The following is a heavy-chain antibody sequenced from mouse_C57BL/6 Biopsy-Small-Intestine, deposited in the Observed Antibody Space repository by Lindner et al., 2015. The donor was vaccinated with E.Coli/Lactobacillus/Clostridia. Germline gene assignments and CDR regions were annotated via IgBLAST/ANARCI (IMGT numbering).Heavy chain of an antibody. J-gene: IGHJ2*01. V-gene: IGHV1-18*01. CDR3: ARRGWDGFYFDY. CDR1: GYTFTDYN. Sequence: VQLQESGPELVKPGASVRIPCKASGYTFTDYNMDWVKQSHGKSLEWIGDINPNNGGTIYNQKFKGKATLTVDKSSSTAYMELRSLTSEDTAVYYCARRGWDGFYFDYWGQGTTLTVAA. CDR2: INPNNGGT. D-gene: IGHD4-1*01.